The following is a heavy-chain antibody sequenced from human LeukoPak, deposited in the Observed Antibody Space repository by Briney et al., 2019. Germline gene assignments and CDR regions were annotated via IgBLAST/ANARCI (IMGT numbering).Heavy chain of an antibody. J-gene: IGHJ3*02. V-gene: IGHV6-1*01. D-gene: IGHD2-2*01. CDR1: GDSVSSNSAA. CDR3: VREGWAYVVPAAPPDAFDI. CDR2: TYYRSKWYN. Sequence: SQTLSLTCAISGDSVSSNSAAWDWIRQSPSRGLEWLGRTYYRSKWYNDYAVSVKSRITINPDTSKNQFSLQLNSVTPEDTAVYYCVREGWAYVVPAAPPDAFDIWGQGTMVTVSS.